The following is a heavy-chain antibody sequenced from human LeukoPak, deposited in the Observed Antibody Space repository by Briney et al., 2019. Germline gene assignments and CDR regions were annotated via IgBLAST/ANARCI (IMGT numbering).Heavy chain of an antibody. CDR2: IKSKTDGGTT. D-gene: IGHD3-9*01. Sequence: GGSLRLSCAASGFTFSNAWMSWVHQAPGKGLEWVGRIKSKTDGGTTDYAAPVKGRFTISRDDSKNTLYLQMNSLKTEDTAVYYCTTDPDVRRYFDWLFFDYWGQGTLVTVSS. V-gene: IGHV3-15*01. J-gene: IGHJ4*02. CDR3: TTDPDVRRYFDWLFFDY. CDR1: GFTFSNAW.